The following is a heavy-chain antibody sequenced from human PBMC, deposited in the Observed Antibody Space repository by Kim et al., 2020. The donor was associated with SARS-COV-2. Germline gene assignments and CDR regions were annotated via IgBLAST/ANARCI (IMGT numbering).Heavy chain of an antibody. D-gene: IGHD6-19*01. V-gene: IGHV3-21*01. J-gene: IGHJ4*02. Sequence: YYADSVKGRFTISRDNAKNSLYLQMNSLRAEDTAVYYCARDLRWLVPFDYWGQGTLVTVSS. CDR3: ARDLRWLVPFDY.